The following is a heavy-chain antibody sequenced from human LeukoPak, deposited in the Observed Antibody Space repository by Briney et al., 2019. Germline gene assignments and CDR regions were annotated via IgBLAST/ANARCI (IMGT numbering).Heavy chain of an antibody. D-gene: IGHD6-13*01. J-gene: IGHJ4*02. CDR1: GGSISSYY. CDR2: IYYRGST. V-gene: IGHV4-59*08. Sequence: SETLSLTCTVSGGSISSYYWSWIRQPPGKGLEWIGYIYYRGSTNYNPSLKSRVTISVDTSKNQFSLKLSSVTAADTAVYYCARHRIAAAGTFDYWGQGTLVTVSS. CDR3: ARHRIAAAGTFDY.